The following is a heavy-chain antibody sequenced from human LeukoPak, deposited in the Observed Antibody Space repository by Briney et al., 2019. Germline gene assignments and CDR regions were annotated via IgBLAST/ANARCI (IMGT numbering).Heavy chain of an antibody. CDR3: VRVPQRVPHNWFDP. CDR1: GYTFNTND. V-gene: IGHV1-8*02. Sequence: GASVKVSCKASGYTFNTNDTNWVRQATGQGLEWMGWMNPHSGSVGYAQKFQGRVIMTWDTSISTAYMELSSLTSDDTAVYYCVRVPQRVPHNWFDPWGQGTLVTVSS. CDR2: MNPHSGSV. J-gene: IGHJ5*02. D-gene: IGHD1-1*01.